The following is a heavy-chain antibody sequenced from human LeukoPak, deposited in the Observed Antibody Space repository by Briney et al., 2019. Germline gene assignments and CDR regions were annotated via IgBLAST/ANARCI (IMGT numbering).Heavy chain of an antibody. D-gene: IGHD3-3*01. V-gene: IGHV4-59*01. J-gene: IGHJ5*02. Sequence: SETLSLTCTVSGGSISSYYWSWIRQPPGKGLEWIGYIYYSGSTNYNPSLKSRVTISVDTSKNQFSLKLSSVTAADTAVYYCARALAYYHFWSGTNWFDPWGQGTLVTVSS. CDR2: IYYSGST. CDR3: ARALAYYHFWSGTNWFDP. CDR1: GGSISSYY.